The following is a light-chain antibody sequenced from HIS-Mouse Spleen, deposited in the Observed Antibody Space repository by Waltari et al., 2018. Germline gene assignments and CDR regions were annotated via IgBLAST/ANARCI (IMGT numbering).Light chain of an antibody. Sequence: QSVLTQPPSASGTPGQRVTISCSGSSSNIGSNYVYWYQQLPGTAPKLLIYRNKQRTSGVPDRFSGSKSGTSASLAISGLRSEDEADYYWAAWDDSLSGHVVFGGGTKLTVL. CDR1: SSNIGSNY. CDR3: AAWDDSLSGHVV. V-gene: IGLV1-47*01. CDR2: RNK. J-gene: IGLJ2*01.